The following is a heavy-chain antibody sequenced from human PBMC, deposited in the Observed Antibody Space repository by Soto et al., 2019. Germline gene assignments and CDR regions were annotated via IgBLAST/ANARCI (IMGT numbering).Heavy chain of an antibody. CDR2: IYSGRDT. J-gene: IGHJ2*01. CDR3: ARHVGSYWYFDL. Sequence: EVQLVESGGGVVQPGGSLRLSCTASGFAVTSSYMGWVRRAPGKGLEWVSSIYSGRDTYYADSVRGRFTSTTDNSMDTLYLQMNSLRVDDTAMYYCARHVGSYWYFDLWGRGTLVTVSS. V-gene: IGHV3-66*04. D-gene: IGHD1-26*01. CDR1: GFAVTSSY.